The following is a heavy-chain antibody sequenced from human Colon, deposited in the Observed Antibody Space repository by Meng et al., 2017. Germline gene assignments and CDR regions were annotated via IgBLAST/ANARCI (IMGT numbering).Heavy chain of an antibody. J-gene: IGHJ4*02. Sequence: GGSLRLSCAASGFTFSSYAMSWVRQAQGKGLEWVSAISGSGGSTYYADSVKGRFTISRDNSKNTLYLQMNSLRAEDTAVYYCAKGYGSYSQYYFDYWGQGTLVTVSS. V-gene: IGHV3-23*01. CDR2: ISGSGGST. CDR3: AKGYGSYSQYYFDY. D-gene: IGHD1-26*01. CDR1: GFTFSSYA.